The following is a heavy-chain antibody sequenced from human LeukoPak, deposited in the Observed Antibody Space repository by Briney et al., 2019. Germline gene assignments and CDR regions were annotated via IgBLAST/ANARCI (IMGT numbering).Heavy chain of an antibody. J-gene: IGHJ4*02. V-gene: IGHV3-66*01. D-gene: IGHD6-13*01. CDR1: GFTVNSNF. CDR2: IYSDGST. Sequence: GGSLRLSCAASGFTVNSNFMTWVRQPPGRGLEWVSVIYSDGSTYYADSVKGRFSISRDNLKNTLYLQMNNLRAEDTAIYYCARDHVAAAGTPHHWGQGTLVTVSS. CDR3: ARDHVAAAGTPHH.